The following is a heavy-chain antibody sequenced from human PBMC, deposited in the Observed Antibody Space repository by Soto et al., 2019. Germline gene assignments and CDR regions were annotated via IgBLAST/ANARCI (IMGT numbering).Heavy chain of an antibody. CDR2: IFYTGST. CDR3: ARSPSMIRGVILDS. CDR1: GGSITNYY. Sequence: GQRLEKASETLSLTCTVSGGSITNYYWNWIRQAPGKGLEWIGYIFYTGSTNYNPSLKSRVTISVDTSENQFSLKLSSVTAADTAVYFCARSPSMIRGVILDSWGQGMLVTVSS. V-gene: IGHV4-59*08. D-gene: IGHD3-10*01. J-gene: IGHJ4*02.